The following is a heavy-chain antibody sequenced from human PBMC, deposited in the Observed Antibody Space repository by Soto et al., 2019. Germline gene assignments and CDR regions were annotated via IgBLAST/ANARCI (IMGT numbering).Heavy chain of an antibody. V-gene: IGHV1-3*01. Sequence: ASVKVSCKASGYTFTSYAMHWARQAPGQRLEWMGWINAGNGNTKYSQKFQGRVTITRDTSASTAYMELSSLRSEDTAVYYCARDLEVVPAALFDPWGQGTLVTVSS. J-gene: IGHJ5*02. CDR1: GYTFTSYA. CDR3: ARDLEVVPAALFDP. D-gene: IGHD2-2*01. CDR2: INAGNGNT.